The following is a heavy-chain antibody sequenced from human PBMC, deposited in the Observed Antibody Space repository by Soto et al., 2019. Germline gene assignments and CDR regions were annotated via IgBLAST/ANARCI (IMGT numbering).Heavy chain of an antibody. V-gene: IGHV4-34*01. CDR1: GGSFSGYY. Sequence: QVQLQQWGAGLLKPSETLSLTCAVYGGSFSGYYWSWIRQPPGKGLEWIGEINHSGSTNYNPSLTSRVTISVDTSKNQFSLKLSSVTAAATAVYYCARVTGRYSYGMDVWGQGTTVTVSS. J-gene: IGHJ6*02. CDR2: INHSGST. CDR3: ARVTGRYSYGMDV.